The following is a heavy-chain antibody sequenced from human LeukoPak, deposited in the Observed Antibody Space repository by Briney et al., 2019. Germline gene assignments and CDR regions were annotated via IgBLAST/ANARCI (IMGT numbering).Heavy chain of an antibody. D-gene: IGHD3-10*01. CDR2: MSSSDDGR. CDR1: GFSFSSYA. V-gene: IGHV3-23*01. Sequence: GGSLRLSCATSGFSFSSYAMSWVRQAPGKWLEWVSAMSSSDDGRYYAASVRGRFTISRDNSKNTLYLQMNSLRVEDTAVYYCAKDPVAYLGPAFDIWGQGTMVTVSS. CDR3: AKDPVAYLGPAFDI. J-gene: IGHJ3*02.